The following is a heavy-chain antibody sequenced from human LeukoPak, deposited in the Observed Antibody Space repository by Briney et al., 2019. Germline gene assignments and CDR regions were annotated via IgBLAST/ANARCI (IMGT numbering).Heavy chain of an antibody. J-gene: IGHJ4*02. CDR1: GFTFSFYG. Sequence: GGSLRLSCAASGFTFSFYGMSWVRQAPGKGLEWVSALSGSGGTTYYADFMKGRFTISRDNSKNTLYLQMNSLGAEDTAVYYCARDRVGATLYFDYWGQGTLVTVSS. CDR3: ARDRVGATLYFDY. CDR2: LSGSGGTT. V-gene: IGHV3-23*01. D-gene: IGHD1-26*01.